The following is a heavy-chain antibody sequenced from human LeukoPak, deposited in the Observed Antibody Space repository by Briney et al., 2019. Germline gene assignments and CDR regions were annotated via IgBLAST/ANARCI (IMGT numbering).Heavy chain of an antibody. J-gene: IGHJ4*02. CDR3: ARESAEGHSDGYIGYY. Sequence: PGGSLRLSCAASGFTFSGYYMSWIRQAPGKGLEWISYISGSSSSTNYADSVKGRFTISRDNAKNSLYLQMNSLRAEDTAVYYCARESAEGHSDGYIGYYWGQGTLVTVSS. CDR2: ISGSSSST. D-gene: IGHD5-18*01. CDR1: GFTFSGYY. V-gene: IGHV3-11*06.